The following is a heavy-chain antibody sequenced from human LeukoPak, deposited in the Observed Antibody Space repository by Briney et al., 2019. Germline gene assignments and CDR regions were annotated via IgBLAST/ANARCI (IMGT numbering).Heavy chain of an antibody. CDR1: GGSISSYY. CDR3: ATSLTTVSYYYYYYGMDV. D-gene: IGHD4-11*01. Sequence: SETLSLTCTVSGGSISSYYWGWIRQPPGKGLEWIGYIYYSGSTNYNPSLKSRVTISVDTSKNQFSLKLSSVTAADTAVYYCATSLTTVSYYYYYYGMDVWGQGTTVTVSS. V-gene: IGHV4-59*01. J-gene: IGHJ6*02. CDR2: IYYSGST.